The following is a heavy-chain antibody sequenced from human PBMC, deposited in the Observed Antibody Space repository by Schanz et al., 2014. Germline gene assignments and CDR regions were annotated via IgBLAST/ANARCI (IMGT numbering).Heavy chain of an antibody. CDR3: AKVDRTRYYAMDV. D-gene: IGHD3-9*01. Sequence: QVQLVQSGAEVMKPGSSVKVSCKASGGTFSSYTINWVRQAPGQGLEWMGRIIPNLGITNVAQTFQDRVTITADKSTSTVYMEVSGLRSEDTAVYYCAKVDRTRYYAMDVWGQGTTVTVSS. CDR2: IIPNLGIT. CDR1: GGTFSSYT. V-gene: IGHV1-69*02. J-gene: IGHJ6*02.